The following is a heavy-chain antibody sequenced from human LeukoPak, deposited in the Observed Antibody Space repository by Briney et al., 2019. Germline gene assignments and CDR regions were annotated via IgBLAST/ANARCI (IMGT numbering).Heavy chain of an antibody. J-gene: IGHJ3*02. V-gene: IGHV3-30*02. D-gene: IGHD3-3*01. CDR1: GFTFSSYG. Sequence: GGSLRLSCAASGFTFSSYGMHWVRQAPGKGLEWVAFIRYDGSNKYYADSVKGRFTISRDNSKNTLYLQMNSLRAEDTAVYYCAKGGRTIFGVVIPNDAFDIWGQGTMVTVSS. CDR3: AKGGRTIFGVVIPNDAFDI. CDR2: IRYDGSNK.